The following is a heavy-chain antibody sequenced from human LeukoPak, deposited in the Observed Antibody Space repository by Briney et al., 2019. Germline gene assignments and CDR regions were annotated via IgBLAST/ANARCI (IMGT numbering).Heavy chain of an antibody. CDR3: ARDTPLRLENWFDP. CDR1: GYTFSSYY. CDR2: IIPSDGFT. D-gene: IGHD1-1*01. V-gene: IGHV1-46*01. Sequence: ASVKVSCKASGYTFSSYYVHWVRQAPGQGLEWMGMIIPSDGFTSYAQKFQGRVTMTRDMSTSTVYMELSSLRSDDTAVYYCARDTPLRLENWFDPWGQGTLVTVSS. J-gene: IGHJ5*02.